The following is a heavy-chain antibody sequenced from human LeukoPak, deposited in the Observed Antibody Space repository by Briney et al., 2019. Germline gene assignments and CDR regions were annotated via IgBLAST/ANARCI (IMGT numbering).Heavy chain of an antibody. J-gene: IGHJ4*02. CDR2: ISGSGGST. Sequence: PGGSLRLSCAASGFTFSSYATSWVRRAPGKGLEWVSGISGSGGSTYYADSVKGRFTISRDNSKNTLFLQMNSLSAEDTAVYYSARENGDNDEWGQGTLVTVSS. CDR1: GFTFSSYA. CDR3: ARENGDNDE. D-gene: IGHD4-17*01. V-gene: IGHV3-23*01.